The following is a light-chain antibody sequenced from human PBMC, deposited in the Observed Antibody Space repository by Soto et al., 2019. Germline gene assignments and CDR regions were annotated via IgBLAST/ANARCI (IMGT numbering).Light chain of an antibody. CDR1: SSDIGGYNY. CDR2: EVS. J-gene: IGLJ3*02. V-gene: IGLV2-14*01. Sequence: QSVLTQPASVSGSPGQSITISCTGTSSDIGGYNYVSWYQQHPGKAPKLIIFEVSNRPSGVSNRFSGSKSGNTASLTISGLQAEDEADYHCSSYTTTTTLGVFGGGTKLTVL. CDR3: SSYTTTTTLGV.